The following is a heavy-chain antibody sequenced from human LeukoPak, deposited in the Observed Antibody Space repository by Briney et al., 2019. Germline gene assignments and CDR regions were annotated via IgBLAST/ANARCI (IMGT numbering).Heavy chain of an antibody. V-gene: IGHV1-2*02. CDR2: INPNSGGT. Sequence: ASLKVSCKASGYTLTGYYMHSVRQAPGQRLEWMGWINPNSGGTNYAQKFQGRVTMTRDTSISTAYMELSRLRSDDTDVYDWSRDFLRGSCGYGYDFDCWGQGTLVTVAS. J-gene: IGHJ4*02. CDR3: SRDFLRGSCGYGYDFDC. D-gene: IGHD5-18*01. CDR1: GYTLTGYY.